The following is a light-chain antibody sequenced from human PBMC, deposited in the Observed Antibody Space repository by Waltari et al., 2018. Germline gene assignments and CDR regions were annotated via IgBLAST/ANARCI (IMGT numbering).Light chain of an antibody. Sequence: QSVLTQPPSMSGAPGQKVTIPCTGGSANFGAGYDFHWYQQFSGTAPKLLIFGNTNWPSGVPGRFSGSRSGTSASLAIAGLQSEDEAVYYCQSFDSSLSASVFGGGTKLTVL. J-gene: IGLJ3*02. CDR1: SANFGAGYD. CDR2: GNT. V-gene: IGLV1-40*01. CDR3: QSFDSSLSASV.